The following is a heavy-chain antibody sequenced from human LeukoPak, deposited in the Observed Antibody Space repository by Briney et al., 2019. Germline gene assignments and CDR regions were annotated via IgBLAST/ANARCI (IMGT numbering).Heavy chain of an antibody. CDR1: GYTFTSYG. V-gene: IGHV1-18*01. Sequence: ASVKVSCKASGYTFTSYGISWVRQAPGQGLEWMGWISAYNGNTNYAQKLQGRVTMTTDTSTSTAYMELRSLRSDDTAVYHCARLGIAAAGSFYYYGMDVWGQETTVTASS. D-gene: IGHD6-13*01. CDR3: ARLGIAAAGSFYYYGMDV. J-gene: IGHJ6*02. CDR2: ISAYNGNT.